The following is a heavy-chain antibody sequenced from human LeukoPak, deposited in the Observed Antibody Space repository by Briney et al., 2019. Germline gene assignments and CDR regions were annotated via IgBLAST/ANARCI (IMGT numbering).Heavy chain of an antibody. CDR3: ARIDVAAADYYFDY. D-gene: IGHD6-13*01. V-gene: IGHV1-18*04. CDR1: GYTFTSYG. J-gene: IGHJ4*02. Sequence: ASVKVSCKASGYTFTSYGISWVRQAPGQGLEWMGWISAYNGNTNYAQKLQGRVTMTTDTSTSTAYMELRSLRSDATAVYYCARIDVAAADYYFDYWGQGTLVTVSS. CDR2: ISAYNGNT.